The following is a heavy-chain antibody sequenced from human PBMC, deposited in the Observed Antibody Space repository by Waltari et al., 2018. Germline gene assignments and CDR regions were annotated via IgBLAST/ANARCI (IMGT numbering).Heavy chain of an antibody. V-gene: IGHV1-69*08. Sequence: QAQLVQSGAEVTKPGSSVKVSCKASGGSFSSYTISWVRQAPGQGLEWMGRIIPILGIANYAQQFQGRVTITADKSTSTSYMELSSLRSEDTAVYYCARDRLVVAASASFWFDPWGQGTLVTVSS. CDR2: IIPILGIA. CDR1: GGSFSSYT. CDR3: ARDRLVVAASASFWFDP. J-gene: IGHJ5*02. D-gene: IGHD2-15*01.